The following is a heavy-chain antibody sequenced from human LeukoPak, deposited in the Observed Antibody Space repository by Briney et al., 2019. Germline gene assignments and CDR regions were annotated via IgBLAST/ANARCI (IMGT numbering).Heavy chain of an antibody. CDR1: GYTFTGYY. D-gene: IGHD6-25*01. CDR2: INPQNGDT. CDR3: ASDVLAPARYDAFDV. J-gene: IGHJ3*01. V-gene: IGHV1-2*02. Sequence: ASVKVSCKASGYTFTGYYIHWVRQAPGQGPECVGWINPQNGDTYSTKKFQGRVTMTRDTSITTAYMELRGLTDDDTAVYFCASDVLAPARYDAFDVWGQGTMVTVSS.